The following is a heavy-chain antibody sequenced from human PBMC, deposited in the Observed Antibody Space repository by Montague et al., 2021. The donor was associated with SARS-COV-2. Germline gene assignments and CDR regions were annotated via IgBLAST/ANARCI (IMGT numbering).Heavy chain of an antibody. Sequence: SETLSLTCTVSGGSVSSYHLVWSRQPQGKGMEWVGYVYYCGSTNNNHSPKTRGTISLDTSKNQFYLRVTPVTAAATAVYYYARAGRSYYDQWGQGILVTVSS. CDR1: GGSVSSYH. J-gene: IGHJ4*02. D-gene: IGHD3-10*01. CDR2: VYYCGST. V-gene: IGHV4-59*02. CDR3: ARAGRSYYDQ.